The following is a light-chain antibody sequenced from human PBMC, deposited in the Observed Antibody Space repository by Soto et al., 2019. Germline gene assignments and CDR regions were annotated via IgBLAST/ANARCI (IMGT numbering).Light chain of an antibody. CDR2: GAS. J-gene: IGKJ1*01. CDR3: QQYGSSPRT. Sequence: EIVLTQSPGTLSSSPGERATLSCRASQSVSSSHLAWYQQKPGQAPRLLSYGASSRATGIPDRFSGSGSGTDFTLTISRLEPEDFAVYYCQQYGSSPRTFGQGTKVDIK. V-gene: IGKV3-20*01. CDR1: QSVSSSH.